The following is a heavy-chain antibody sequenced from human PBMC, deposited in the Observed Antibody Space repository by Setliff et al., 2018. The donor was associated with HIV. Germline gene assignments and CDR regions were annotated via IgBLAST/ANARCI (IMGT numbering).Heavy chain of an antibody. CDR2: IIPSDEST. Sequence: ASVKVSCKASGYRFTAGYIHWVRQAPGQGLEWMGRIIPSDESTIFAQKFQGRVTMTRDTSTSTVYMELSSLRSEDTAVYYCARDPAPSSSASYFQHWGQGTPVTVSS. D-gene: IGHD6-6*01. CDR1: GYRFTAGY. V-gene: IGHV1-46*01. CDR3: ARDPAPSSSASYFQH. J-gene: IGHJ1*01.